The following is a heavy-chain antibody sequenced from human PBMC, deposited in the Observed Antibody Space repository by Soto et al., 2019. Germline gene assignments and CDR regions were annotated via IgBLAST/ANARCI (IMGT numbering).Heavy chain of an antibody. CDR3: AKYIVVVVAATRYYYYGMDV. CDR2: ISGSGGST. V-gene: IGHV3-23*01. D-gene: IGHD2-15*01. Sequence: PGVSLRLSCTAAGFTFSSYSRSWVRQAPGKGLEWVSAISGSGGSTYYADSVKGRFTISRDNSKNTLYLQMNSLRAEDTAVYYCAKYIVVVVAATRYYYYGMDVWSQGTTVTV. CDR1: GFTFSSYS. J-gene: IGHJ6*02.